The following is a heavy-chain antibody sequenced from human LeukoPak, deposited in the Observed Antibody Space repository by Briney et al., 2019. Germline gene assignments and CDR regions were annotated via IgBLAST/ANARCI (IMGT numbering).Heavy chain of an antibody. V-gene: IGHV4-34*01. Sequence: PGGSLRLSCTASGFTFGDYAMSWVRQPPGKGLEWIGEINHSGSTNYNPSLKSRVTISVDTSKNQFSLKLSSVTAADTAVYYCARGPDFWSGYGYWGQGTLVTVSS. CDR3: ARGPDFWSGYGY. CDR1: GFTFGDYA. CDR2: INHSGST. D-gene: IGHD3-3*01. J-gene: IGHJ4*02.